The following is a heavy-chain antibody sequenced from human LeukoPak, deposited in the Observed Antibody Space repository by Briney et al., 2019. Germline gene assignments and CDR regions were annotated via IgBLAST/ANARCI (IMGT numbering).Heavy chain of an antibody. CDR1: GGSIDKSTYY. CDR3: ACLTGNRPRGY. CDR2: VYYSGST. J-gene: IGHJ4*02. V-gene: IGHV4-39*01. Sequence: SETLSLTCSVSGGSIDKSTYYWGWIRQPPGGGLEWIGSVYYSGSTYYNTSLQSRVSMSVDTSSNQFSMRLYSVTAADTAVYYCACLTGNRPRGYWGQGSWVIVSS. D-gene: IGHD1-1*01.